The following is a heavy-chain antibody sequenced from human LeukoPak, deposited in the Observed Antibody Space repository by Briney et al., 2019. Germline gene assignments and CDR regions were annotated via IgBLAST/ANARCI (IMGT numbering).Heavy chain of an antibody. J-gene: IGHJ4*02. D-gene: IGHD5-18*01. V-gene: IGHV1-69*05. CDR1: GGTFSSYA. CDR3: ARGRWGYSYGLDY. CDR2: IIPIFGTA. Sequence: SVKVSCKASGGTFSSYAISWVRQAPGQGLEWMGGIIPIFGTANYAQKFQGRVTITTDESTSTAYMELSSLRSEDTAVYYCARGRWGYSYGLDYWGQGTLVTVSS.